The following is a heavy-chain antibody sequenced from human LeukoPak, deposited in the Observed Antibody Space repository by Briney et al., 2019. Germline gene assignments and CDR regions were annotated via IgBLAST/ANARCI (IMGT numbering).Heavy chain of an antibody. V-gene: IGHV3-23*01. D-gene: IGHD3-3*01. J-gene: IGHJ4*02. CDR3: AKGGAGGVVSDY. CDR1: GFTFSSYA. Sequence: GGSLRLSCAASGFTFSSYAMSWVRQAPGKGLEWVSAISGSGGSTYYADSVKSRFTISRDNSKNTLYLQMNSLRAEDTAVYYCAKGGAGGVVSDYWGQGTLVTVSS. CDR2: ISGSGGST.